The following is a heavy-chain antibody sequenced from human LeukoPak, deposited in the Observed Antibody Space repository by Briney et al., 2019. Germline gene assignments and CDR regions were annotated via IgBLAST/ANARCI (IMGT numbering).Heavy chain of an antibody. CDR3: AKDDYSNYGYFDY. CDR2: ISTDGKDK. CDR1: GFTLSNYA. D-gene: IGHD4-11*01. V-gene: IGHV3-30*18. J-gene: IGHJ4*02. Sequence: PGRSLRLSCAASGFTLSNYAMHWVRQAPGKGLEWVTVISTDGKDKKYADSVKGRFTISRDNSKNTLYLQMNSLRAEDTAVYYCAKDDYSNYGYFDYWGQGTLVTVSS.